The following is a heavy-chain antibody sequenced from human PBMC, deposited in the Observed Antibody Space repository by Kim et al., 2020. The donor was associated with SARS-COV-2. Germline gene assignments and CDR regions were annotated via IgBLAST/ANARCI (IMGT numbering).Heavy chain of an antibody. Sequence: GGSLRLSCAASGFTFSSYGMHWVRQAPGKGLEWVAVISYDGSNKYYADSVKGRFTISRDNSKNTLYLQMNSLRAEDTAVYYCAKSELGDTAIILYGMDVWGQGTTVTVSS. CDR1: GFTFSSYG. D-gene: IGHD5-18*01. CDR3: AKSELGDTAIILYGMDV. V-gene: IGHV3-30*18. CDR2: ISYDGSNK. J-gene: IGHJ6*02.